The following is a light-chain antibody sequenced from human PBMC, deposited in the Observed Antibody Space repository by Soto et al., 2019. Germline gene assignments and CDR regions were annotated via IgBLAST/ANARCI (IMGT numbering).Light chain of an antibody. Sequence: DILMTQSPSSLSASVGYKAAITSRASHTISTYLNWYQQKPRKAPKLLISAASTLQSGVPARFSGSGSGTDFTLTISSLQPEDFATYFCQQSYSTPFAFGPGTKVDIK. CDR3: QQSYSTPFA. CDR1: HTISTY. V-gene: IGKV1-39*01. CDR2: AAS. J-gene: IGKJ3*01.